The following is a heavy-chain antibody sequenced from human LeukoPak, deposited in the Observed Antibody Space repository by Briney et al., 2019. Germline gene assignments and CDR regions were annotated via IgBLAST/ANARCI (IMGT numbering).Heavy chain of an antibody. Sequence: PGGSLRLSCAASGFTFDDYAMHWVRQAPGKGLEWVSLISWDGGSTYYVDSVKGRFTISRDNSKNSLYLQMNGLRAEDTALYYCAKGWTLGELSMGYWGQGTLVTVSS. J-gene: IGHJ4*02. D-gene: IGHD3-10*01. CDR2: ISWDGGST. CDR3: AKGWTLGELSMGY. CDR1: GFTFDDYA. V-gene: IGHV3-43D*04.